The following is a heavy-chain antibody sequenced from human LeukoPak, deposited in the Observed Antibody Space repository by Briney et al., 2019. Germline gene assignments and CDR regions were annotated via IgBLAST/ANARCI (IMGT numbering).Heavy chain of an antibody. D-gene: IGHD3-10*01. CDR2: IYTSGST. CDR3: ATQPPIWFGEPESIDY. V-gene: IGHV4-4*07. Sequence: PSDTLSLTCTVSGGSISRYYWSWIRQPAGKGLEWIGRIYTSGSTNYNPSLKSRVTISVDTSKNQFSLKLSSVTAADTAVYYCATQPPIWFGEPESIDYWGQGTLVTVSS. CDR1: GGSISRYY. J-gene: IGHJ4*02.